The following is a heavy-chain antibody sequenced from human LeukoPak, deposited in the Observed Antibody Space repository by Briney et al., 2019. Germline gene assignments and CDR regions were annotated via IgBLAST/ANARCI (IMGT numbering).Heavy chain of an antibody. D-gene: IGHD3-10*01. CDR2: ISPKSETK. V-gene: IGHV3-11*01. J-gene: IGHJ6*02. CDR1: GFTFSDYY. CDR3: ARDIGFTVVRGAMLYYYAMDV. Sequence: GGSLRLSCTASGFTFSDYYMNWVRQAPGKGLEWISYISPKSETKYYADSVKGRFTISRDNAENSLYLQMNSLRAEDTAVYYCARDIGFTVVRGAMLYYYAMDVWGQGTTVTVSS.